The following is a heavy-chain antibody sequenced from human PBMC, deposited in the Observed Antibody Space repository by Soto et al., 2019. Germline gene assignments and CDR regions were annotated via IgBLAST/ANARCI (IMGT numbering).Heavy chain of an antibody. CDR1: GFTFSSYG. D-gene: IGHD6-19*01. Sequence: LRLSCAASGFTFSSYGMHWVRQAPGKGLEWVAVISYDGRNKYYADSVKGRFTISRDNSKNTLYLQMSSLRAEDTAVYYCVKDGSSGWPYYYGLDVWGQGTTVTVSS. V-gene: IGHV3-30*18. J-gene: IGHJ6*02. CDR2: ISYDGRNK. CDR3: VKDGSSGWPYYYGLDV.